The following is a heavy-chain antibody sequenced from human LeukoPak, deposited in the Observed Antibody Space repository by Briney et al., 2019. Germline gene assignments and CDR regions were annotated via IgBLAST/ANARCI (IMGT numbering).Heavy chain of an antibody. V-gene: IGHV4-38-2*01. D-gene: IGHD3-10*01. CDR1: GYSISSGYY. CDR3: ARVRGSGSYYKRGPYGMDV. J-gene: IGHJ6*04. CDR2: IYHSGST. Sequence: PSETLSLTCAVSGYSISSGYYWGWIRQPPGKGLEWIGSIYHSGSTYYNPSLKSRVTISVDTSKNQFSLKLSSVTAADTAVYYCARVRGSGSYYKRGPYGMDVWGKGTTVTVSS.